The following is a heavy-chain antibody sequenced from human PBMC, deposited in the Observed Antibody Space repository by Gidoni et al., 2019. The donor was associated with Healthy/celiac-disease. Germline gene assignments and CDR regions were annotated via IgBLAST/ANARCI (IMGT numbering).Heavy chain of an antibody. D-gene: IGHD4-17*01. CDR2: IYYSGST. J-gene: IGHJ4*02. CDR3: ARWTTVTLSFDY. Sequence: QVQLQESGPGLVKPSETLSLTCTVSGGSISSYYWSWIRQPPGKGLEWIGYIYYSGSTNYNPSFKSRVTISVDTSKNQFSLKLSSVTAADTAVYYCARWTTVTLSFDYWGQGTLVTVSS. CDR1: GGSISSYY. V-gene: IGHV4-59*01.